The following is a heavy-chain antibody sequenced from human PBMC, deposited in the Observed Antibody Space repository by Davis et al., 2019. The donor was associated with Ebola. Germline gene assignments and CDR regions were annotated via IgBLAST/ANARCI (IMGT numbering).Heavy chain of an antibody. V-gene: IGHV4-59*01. CDR1: GGSISSYY. CDR3: ARGELGYCSGGSCYWFDP. J-gene: IGHJ5*02. Sequence: MPSETLSLTCTVSGGSISSYYWSWIRQPPGKGLEWIGYIYYSGSTNYNPSLKSRVTISVDTSKNQFSLKLSSMTAADTAVYYCARGELGYCSGGSCYWFDPWGQGTLVTVSS. CDR2: IYYSGST. D-gene: IGHD2-15*01.